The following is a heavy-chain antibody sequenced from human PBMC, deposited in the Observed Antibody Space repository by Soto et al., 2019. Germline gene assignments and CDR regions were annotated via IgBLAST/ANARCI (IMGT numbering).Heavy chain of an antibody. CDR3: TTASSSSWLYWYCDL. CDR2: IKSKTDGGTT. D-gene: IGHD6-13*01. CDR1: GFTFSNAW. Sequence: EVQLVESGGGLVKPGGSLRLSCAASGFTFSNAWMSWVRQAPGKGLEWVGRIKSKTDGGTTDYAAPVKGRFTISRDDSKHTLYLQMNSLKPEDTAVYYCTTASSSSWLYWYCDLWGRGTLVTVSS. J-gene: IGHJ2*01. V-gene: IGHV3-15*01.